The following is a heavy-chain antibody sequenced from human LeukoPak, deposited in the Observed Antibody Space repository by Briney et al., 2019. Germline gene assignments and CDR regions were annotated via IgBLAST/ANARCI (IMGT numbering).Heavy chain of an antibody. J-gene: IGHJ4*02. CDR3: AREGATTAFDY. V-gene: IGHV3-53*01. Sequence: GGSLRLSCAASGFTFSSYEMNWVRQAPGKGLEWVSIIYSGGRTYYADSAKGRFTISRDIFKNTVYLQMNSLRAEDTAVYYCAREGATTAFDYWGQGTLVTVS. CDR1: GFTFSSYE. CDR2: IYSGGRT. D-gene: IGHD1-26*01.